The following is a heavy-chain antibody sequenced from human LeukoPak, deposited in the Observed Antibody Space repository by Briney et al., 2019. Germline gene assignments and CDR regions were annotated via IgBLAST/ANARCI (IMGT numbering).Heavy chain of an antibody. CDR1: GMTFSNHW. J-gene: IGHJ4*02. CDR2: IKTDERTT. CDR3: TTGPSYGYEW. V-gene: IGHV3-74*01. D-gene: IGHD3-16*01. Sequence: GGSLRLSCAASGMTFSNHWMHWVRQAPGKGLVWVSLIKTDERTTIYAESVKGRFTISRDNGKSILYLQMNSLRAEDTGIYYCTTGPSYGYEWWGQGTVVTVSS.